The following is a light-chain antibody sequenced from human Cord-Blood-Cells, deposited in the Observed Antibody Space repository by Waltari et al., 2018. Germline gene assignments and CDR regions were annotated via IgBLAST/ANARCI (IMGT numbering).Light chain of an antibody. CDR3: QQYNSAPP. CDR2: AAS. Sequence: MQMTQSESFLFLSVGVRVTITCRASQGISNYLTWYQQKPGKVPKLLIYAASTLQSGVPSRFSGSGSGTDFTLTISSLQPEDVATYYCQQYNSAPPFGQGTKLEIK. CDR1: QGISNY. J-gene: IGKJ1*01. V-gene: IGKV1-27*01.